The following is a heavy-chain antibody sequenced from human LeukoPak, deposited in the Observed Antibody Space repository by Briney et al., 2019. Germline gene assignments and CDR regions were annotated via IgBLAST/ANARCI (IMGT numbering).Heavy chain of an antibody. CDR2: ISSSSSYI. CDR1: GFTFSSYS. J-gene: IGHJ4*02. D-gene: IGHD3-22*01. V-gene: IGHV3-21*01. Sequence: GGSLRLSCAASGFTFSSYSMNWVRQAPGKGLGWVSSISSSSSYIYYADSVKGRFTISRDNAKNSLYLQMNSLRAEDTAVYYCARDWGLAGYYYDSSGPAETDYWGQGTLVTVSS. CDR3: ARDWGLAGYYYDSSGPAETDY.